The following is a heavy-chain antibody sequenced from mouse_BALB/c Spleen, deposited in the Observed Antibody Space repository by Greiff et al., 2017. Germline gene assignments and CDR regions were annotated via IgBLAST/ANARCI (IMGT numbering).Heavy chain of an antibody. CDR1: GYSFTGYN. Sequence: EVKLLESGPELEKPGASVKISCKASGYSFTGYNMNWVKQSNGKSLEWIGNIDPYYGGTSYNQKFKGKATLTVDKSSSTAYMQLKSLTSEDSAVYYCARGGYDYDSFAYWGQGTLVTVSA. CDR3: ARGGYDYDSFAY. J-gene: IGHJ3*01. V-gene: IGHV1-39*01. D-gene: IGHD2-4*01. CDR2: IDPYYGGT.